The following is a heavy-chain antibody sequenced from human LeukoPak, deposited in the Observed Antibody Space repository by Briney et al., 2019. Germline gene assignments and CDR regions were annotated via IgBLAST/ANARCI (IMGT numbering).Heavy chain of an antibody. CDR1: GFILSDYN. J-gene: IGHJ4*02. CDR3: ARDLSATARAYDY. V-gene: IGHV3-21*01. Sequence: GGSLRLSCAASGFILSDYNMNWVRQAPGKGLEWVSFITISGTYITYADSVKGRFTISRDNAKNSLYLQMNSLRAEDTAVYYCARDLSATARAYDYWGQGTLVTVSS. D-gene: IGHD2-15*01. CDR2: ITISGTYI.